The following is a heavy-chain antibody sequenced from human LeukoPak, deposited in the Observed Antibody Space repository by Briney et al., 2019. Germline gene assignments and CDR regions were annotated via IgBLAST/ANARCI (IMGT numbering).Heavy chain of an antibody. Sequence: GASVKVSCKVSGYTLTELSMHWVRQAPGKGLEWVGGFDPEDGETIYAQKFQGRVTMTENTSTDTAYMELSSLRSEDTAVYYCATGTGYCSGGSCYRSTSDWFDPWGQGTLVTVSS. CDR3: ATGTGYCSGGSCYRSTSDWFDP. D-gene: IGHD2-15*01. CDR2: FDPEDGET. J-gene: IGHJ5*02. V-gene: IGHV1-24*01. CDR1: GYTLTELS.